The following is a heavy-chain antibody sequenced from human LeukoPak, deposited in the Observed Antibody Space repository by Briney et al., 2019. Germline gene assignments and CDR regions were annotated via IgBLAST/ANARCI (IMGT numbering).Heavy chain of an antibody. Sequence: GGPLRLSCAASGFTFSSYSMNWVRQAPGKGLEWVSSISSSSSYIYYADSVKGRFTISRDNAKNSLYLQMNSLRAEDTAVYYCARKYCSSTSCEGYYFDYWGQGTLVTVSS. J-gene: IGHJ4*02. D-gene: IGHD2-2*01. CDR3: ARKYCSSTSCEGYYFDY. CDR1: GFTFSSYS. CDR2: ISSSSSYI. V-gene: IGHV3-21*01.